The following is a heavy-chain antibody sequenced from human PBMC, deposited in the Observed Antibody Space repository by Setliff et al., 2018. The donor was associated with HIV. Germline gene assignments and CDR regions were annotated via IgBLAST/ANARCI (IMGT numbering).Heavy chain of an antibody. CDR2: LNHGGTT. J-gene: IGHJ4*02. Sequence: SETLSLTCTVSGGSINSHYWSWIRQSPGEGLEWIRTLNHGGTTDYNPSLKSRVTISADTSTNQFSLKLSSMTAADTAVYFCAVVRGASYWGQGTMVTVSS. CDR1: GGSINSHY. V-gene: IGHV4-59*11. D-gene: IGHD3-10*01. CDR3: AVVRGASY.